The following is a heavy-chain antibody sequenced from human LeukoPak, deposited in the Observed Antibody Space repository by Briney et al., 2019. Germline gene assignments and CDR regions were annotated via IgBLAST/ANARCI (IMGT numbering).Heavy chain of an antibody. V-gene: IGHV4-4*02. CDR2: IYHSGST. CDR1: GGSISSGNW. J-gene: IGHJ4*02. CDR3: ARKDFDSLLYDY. D-gene: IGHD3-9*01. Sequence: PSETLSLTCAVSGGSISSGNWWSWVRQPPGKGLEWIGEIYHSGSTNYNPSLKSRVTISVDKSKNQFSLKLSSVTAADRAVYYCARKDFDSLLYDYWGRGTLVTVSS.